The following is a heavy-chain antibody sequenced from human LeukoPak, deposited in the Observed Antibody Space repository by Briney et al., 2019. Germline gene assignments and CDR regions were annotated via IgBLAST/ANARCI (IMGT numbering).Heavy chain of an antibody. V-gene: IGHV1-2*02. CDR3: AREMRPATTTLVAY. D-gene: IGHD1-1*01. Sequence: GASVKVSCKTSGYIFTGYWIHWVRQAPGQGLEWMGFINPNSGNTNYAQKFQGRVTMTRDTSISTAYLELSSLTSDDTAVYYCAREMRPATTTLVAYRGQGTLVTGSS. CDR2: INPNSGNT. CDR1: GYIFTGYW. J-gene: IGHJ4*02.